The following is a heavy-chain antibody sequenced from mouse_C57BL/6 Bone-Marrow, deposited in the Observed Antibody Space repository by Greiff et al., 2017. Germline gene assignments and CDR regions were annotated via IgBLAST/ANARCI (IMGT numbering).Heavy chain of an antibody. V-gene: IGHV14-4*01. Sequence: DVKLQESGAELVRPGASVKLSCTASGFNIKDDYMHWVKQRPEQGLEWIGWIDPENGDTEYASKFQGKATITADTSSNTAYLQLSSLTSEDTAVYYCTTCDSAWFAYWGQGTLVTVSA. CDR3: TTCDSAWFAY. CDR2: IDPENGDT. J-gene: IGHJ3*01. D-gene: IGHD2-4*01. CDR1: GFNIKDDY.